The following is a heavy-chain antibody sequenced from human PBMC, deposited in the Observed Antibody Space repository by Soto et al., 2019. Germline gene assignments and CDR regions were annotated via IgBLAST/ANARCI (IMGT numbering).Heavy chain of an antibody. CDR2: AYRGGNT. Sequence: QVQLKESGSRLVKPSQTLSLTCNVSGMSVLSGAYSWGWVRQSPGNGLEWIGFAYRGGNTYYKPSLKSRVSILVDAARNQFSLTLNSVAAADTATYYCGRMRGTGEAATTFDSWGQGILVVVSS. CDR3: GRMRGTGEAATTFDS. J-gene: IGHJ4*02. CDR1: GMSVLSGAYS. V-gene: IGHV4-30-2*06. D-gene: IGHD4-4*01.